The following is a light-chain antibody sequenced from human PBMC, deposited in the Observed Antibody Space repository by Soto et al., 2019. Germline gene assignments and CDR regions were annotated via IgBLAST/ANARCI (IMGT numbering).Light chain of an antibody. Sequence: QSALTQPASVSGSPGQSVIISCTGAYSDVGTYTLVSWYQQHPGKAPKLIIYEATRRPSGVSNRFSGSTSDNTASLTISGLQAEDEADYYCCSYAGSTNFVLFGGGTKVTVL. CDR2: EAT. CDR1: YSDVGTYTL. J-gene: IGLJ3*02. CDR3: CSYAGSTNFVL. V-gene: IGLV2-23*01.